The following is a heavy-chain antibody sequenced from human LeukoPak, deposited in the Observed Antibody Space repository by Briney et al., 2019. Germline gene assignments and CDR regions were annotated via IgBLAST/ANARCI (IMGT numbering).Heavy chain of an antibody. CDR3: ARERNYYDSTPWFDP. J-gene: IGHJ5*02. V-gene: IGHV1-18*01. D-gene: IGHD3-22*01. Sequence: AASVKVSCKASGYTFTSYGISWVRQAPGQGLEWMGWISAYNGNTNYAQKLQGRVTMTTDTSTSTAYMELRSLRSDDTAVYYCARERNYYDSTPWFDPWGQGTLVTVSS. CDR1: GYTFTSYG. CDR2: ISAYNGNT.